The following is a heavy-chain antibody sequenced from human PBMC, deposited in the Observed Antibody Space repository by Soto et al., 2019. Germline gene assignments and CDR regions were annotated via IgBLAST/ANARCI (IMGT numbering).Heavy chain of an antibody. Sequence: SETLSLTCTVSGGSISSYYWSWIRQPPGKGLEWIGYIYYSGSTNYNPSLKSRVTISVDTSKNQFSLKLSSVTAADTAVYYCARVGSDSYGLLFDYWGQGTLVTVSS. D-gene: IGHD5-18*01. CDR3: ARVGSDSYGLLFDY. J-gene: IGHJ4*02. CDR2: IYYSGST. CDR1: GGSISSYY. V-gene: IGHV4-59*01.